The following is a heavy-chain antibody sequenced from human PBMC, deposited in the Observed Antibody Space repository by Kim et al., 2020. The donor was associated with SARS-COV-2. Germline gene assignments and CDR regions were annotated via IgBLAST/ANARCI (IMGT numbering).Heavy chain of an antibody. CDR1: GFTFSSYW. D-gene: IGHD5-18*01. J-gene: IGHJ4*02. CDR3: ARDPDLRGYSYVDY. CDR2: INSDGIT. Sequence: GGSLRLSCAASGFTFSSYWMHWVRQAPGKGLVWVSRINSDGITTYVDSVKGRFTISRDNAKNTLYLQMNSLRAEDTAVYYCARDPDLRGYSYVDYWGQGT. V-gene: IGHV3-74*01.